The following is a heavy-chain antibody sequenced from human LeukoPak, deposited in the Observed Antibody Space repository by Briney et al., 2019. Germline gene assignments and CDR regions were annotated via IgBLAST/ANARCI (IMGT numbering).Heavy chain of an antibody. Sequence: GGSLRLSCAASGFSISAYAMNWVRQAPGKGLEWVPVISVGGGSTTYADSVEGRFTISRDKSKNMLYLQMNSLRAEDTAIYYCAKVFRRGYDLLYYGLDVWGQGTTVTVSS. CDR3: AKVFRRGYDLLYYGLDV. CDR2: ISVGGGST. CDR1: GFSISAYA. J-gene: IGHJ6*02. V-gene: IGHV3-23*01. D-gene: IGHD3/OR15-3a*01.